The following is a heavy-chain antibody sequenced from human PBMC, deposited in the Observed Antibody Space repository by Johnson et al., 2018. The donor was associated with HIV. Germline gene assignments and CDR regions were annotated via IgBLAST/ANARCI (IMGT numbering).Heavy chain of an antibody. CDR3: ARRDSGSVSFDI. Sequence: QVQLVESGGGVVQPGRSLRLSCAASGFTFSSYGMHWVRQAPGKGLEWVAVIWYDGSTKYYADSVKGRFTISRDNSKNTLYLQMNNRRAEDTALYYCARRDSGSVSFDIWGPGTMVTVSS. CDR1: GFTFSSYG. J-gene: IGHJ3*02. V-gene: IGHV3-33*01. D-gene: IGHD1-26*01. CDR2: IWYDGSTK.